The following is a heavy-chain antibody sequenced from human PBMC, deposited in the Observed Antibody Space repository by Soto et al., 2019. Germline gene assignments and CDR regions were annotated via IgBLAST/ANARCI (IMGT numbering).Heavy chain of an antibody. CDR1: GFPLSDSA. Sequence: EVQLVESGGGLVQPGGSLKLACLASGFPLSDSAIHWVRKASGKGLEWVGRIRSKTNNYATTYGAPVRGRFTLSRDDSKNKAYRQMNNLESEDAAVYYCTRHAGGQVEHSFSYYFMDVGGKGTTVSVPS. CDR2: IRSKTNNYAT. J-gene: IGHJ6*03. V-gene: IGHV3-73*01. D-gene: IGHD2-15*01. CDR3: TRHAGGQVEHSFSYYFMDV.